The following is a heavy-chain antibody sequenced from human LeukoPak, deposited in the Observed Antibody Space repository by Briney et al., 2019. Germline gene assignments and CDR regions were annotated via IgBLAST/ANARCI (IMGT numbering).Heavy chain of an antibody. CDR1: GFTFSSYE. D-gene: IGHD4-23*01. CDR3: ARDFPTVGRWLGDY. Sequence: GGPLRLSCAASGFTFSSYEMNWLRQAPGKGLEGVSYISSSGSTIYCRDCVKGRFNISRDIPENVLYLQINTLRAEDTAVYYCARDFPTVGRWLGDYWGQGTLVTVSS. J-gene: IGHJ4*02. CDR2: ISSSGSTI. V-gene: IGHV3-48*03.